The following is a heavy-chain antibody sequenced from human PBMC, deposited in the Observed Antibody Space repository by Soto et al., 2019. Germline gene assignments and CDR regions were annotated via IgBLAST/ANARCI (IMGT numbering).Heavy chain of an antibody. V-gene: IGHV4-4*07. CDR2: IYSGGSA. D-gene: IGHD2-15*01. Sequence: SETLSLTCTVSGGSMSSMYWNWIRQPARKGLEWIGRIYSGGSANYNPSLKSRVTMSVDTSKNQFSLKLSSVTAADTAVYYCARERYCSGGSCYGGRAFDIWGQGTMVTVSS. CDR3: ARERYCSGGSCYGGRAFDI. CDR1: GGSMSSMY. J-gene: IGHJ3*02.